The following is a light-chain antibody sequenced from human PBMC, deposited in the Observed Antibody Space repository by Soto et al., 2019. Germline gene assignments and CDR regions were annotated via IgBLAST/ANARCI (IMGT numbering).Light chain of an antibody. CDR1: QNVAGD. CDR3: QEYNGRSS. Sequence: RVTTQSPATLSVSQGERATLSCRASQNVAGDLAWYQQKPGQAPRLLIYRTSTRATGIPARFSGSGSGTEFTLTISSLQSEDFAVYYCQEYNGRSSFGQGTKVEIK. CDR2: RTS. V-gene: IGKV3-15*01. J-gene: IGKJ1*01.